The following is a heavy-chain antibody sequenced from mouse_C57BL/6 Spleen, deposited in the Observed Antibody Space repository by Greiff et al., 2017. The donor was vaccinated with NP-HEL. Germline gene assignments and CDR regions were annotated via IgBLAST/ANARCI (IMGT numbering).Heavy chain of an antibody. CDR3: ARTTTYSYFDY. J-gene: IGHJ2*01. Sequence: QVQLKQPGAELVMPGASVKLSCKASGYTFTSYWMHWVKQRPGQGLEWIGEIDPSDSYTNYNQKFKGKSTLTVDKSSSTAYMQLSSLTSEDSAVYYCARTTTYSYFDYWGQGTTLTVSS. D-gene: IGHD2-12*01. CDR1: GYTFTSYW. CDR2: IDPSDSYT. V-gene: IGHV1-69*01.